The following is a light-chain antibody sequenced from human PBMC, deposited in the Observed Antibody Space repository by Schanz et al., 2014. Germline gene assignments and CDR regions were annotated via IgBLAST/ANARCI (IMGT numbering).Light chain of an antibody. CDR1: QSVLYSSNNKNY. Sequence: DIVMTQSPDSLAVSLGERATIHCKSSQSVLYSSNNKNYLAWYQQKPGQPPKLLIYWASTRESGVPDRFSGSGSETDFTLTISSLQAEDVAVYYCQQYHYTPFTFGPGTKVEIK. CDR3: QQYHYTPFT. J-gene: IGKJ3*01. V-gene: IGKV4-1*01. CDR2: WAS.